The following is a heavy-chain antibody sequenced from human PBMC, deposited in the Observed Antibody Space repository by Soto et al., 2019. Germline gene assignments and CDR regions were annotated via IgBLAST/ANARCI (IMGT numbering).Heavy chain of an antibody. CDR2: IYYSGST. CDR3: ARRRISGNYHYFDY. V-gene: IGHV4-59*08. Sequence: QVQLQESGPGLVKPSETLSLTCSVSGGSISSYYWSWIRQPPGKGLEWIGYIYYSGSTNYNPSLKSRVTISLDTSKNQFSLKLSSVTAADTAVYYCARRRISGNYHYFDYWGQGTLVTVSS. J-gene: IGHJ4*02. CDR1: GGSISSYY. D-gene: IGHD1-26*01.